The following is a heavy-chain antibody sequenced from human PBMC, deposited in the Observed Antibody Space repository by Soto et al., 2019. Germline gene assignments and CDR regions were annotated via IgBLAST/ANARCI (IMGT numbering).Heavy chain of an antibody. D-gene: IGHD3-22*01. CDR1: GFTFSSYA. V-gene: IGHV3-53*01. Sequence: PEGSLRLSCAASGFTFSSYAMSWVRQAPGKGLEWVSVIYSGGSTYYADSVRGRFTISRDNSKNTLYLQMNSLRAEDTAVYYCARDRVESGYPEYFQHWGQGTLVTVSS. CDR2: IYSGGST. J-gene: IGHJ1*01. CDR3: ARDRVESGYPEYFQH.